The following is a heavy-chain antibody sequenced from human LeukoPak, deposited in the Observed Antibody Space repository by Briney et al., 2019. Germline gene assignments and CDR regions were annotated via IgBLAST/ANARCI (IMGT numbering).Heavy chain of an antibody. CDR2: ISGSGDRT. CDR1: GFTFSSSA. D-gene: IGHD5-18*01. CDR3: AKGRGYSYGSDY. V-gene: IGHV3-23*01. Sequence: PGGSLRLSCAASGFTFSSSAMSWVRQAPGKGLEWVSTISGSGDRTYYADSVKGRFTISRDNSKNTLYLQMNSLRAEDTAVYYCAKGRGYSYGSDYWGQGTLVTVSS. J-gene: IGHJ4*02.